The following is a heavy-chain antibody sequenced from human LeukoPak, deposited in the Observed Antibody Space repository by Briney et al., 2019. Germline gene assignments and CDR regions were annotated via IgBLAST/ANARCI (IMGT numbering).Heavy chain of an antibody. J-gene: IGHJ4*02. CDR3: ASRKLTRYCNGGSCYYFDY. CDR2: INHSGST. V-gene: IGHV4-34*01. CDR1: GGSFSGYY. Sequence: SETLSLTWAVYGGSFSGYYWSWIRQPPGKGLERIGEINHSGSTNYNPSLKSRVTISVDTSKNQFSLKLSSVTAADTAVYYCASRKLTRYCNGGSCYYFDYWGQGTLVTVSS. D-gene: IGHD2-15*01.